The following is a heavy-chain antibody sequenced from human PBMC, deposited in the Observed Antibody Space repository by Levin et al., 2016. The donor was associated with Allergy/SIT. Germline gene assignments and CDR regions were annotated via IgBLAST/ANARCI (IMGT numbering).Heavy chain of an antibody. D-gene: IGHD3-10*01. CDR2: ISSHSFYI. V-gene: IGHV3-21*01. Sequence: GGSLRLSCTASGFIFKNHTMNWVRQAPGKGLEWVASISSHSFYIYYTDSVEGRFTVSRDNAKNSLFLRMDSLRVDDTAVYYCAKEKDAYGPGSFANPDSWGQGTLVTVSS. CDR1: GFIFKNHT. CDR3: AKEKDAYGPGSFANPDS. J-gene: IGHJ4*02.